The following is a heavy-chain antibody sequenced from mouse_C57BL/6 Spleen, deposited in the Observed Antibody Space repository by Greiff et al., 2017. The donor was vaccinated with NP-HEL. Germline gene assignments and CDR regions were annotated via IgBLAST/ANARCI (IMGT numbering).Heavy chain of an antibody. CDR1: GFTFSSYG. D-gene: IGHD6-1*01. Sequence: EVQGVESGGDLVKPGGSLKLSCAASGFTFSSYGMSWVRQTPDKRLEWVATISSGGSYTYYPDSVKGRFTISRDNAKNTLYLQMSSLKSEDTAMYYCARHGSSLSYWYFDVWGTGTTVTVSS. CDR2: ISSGGSYT. CDR3: ARHGSSLSYWYFDV. J-gene: IGHJ1*03. V-gene: IGHV5-6*01.